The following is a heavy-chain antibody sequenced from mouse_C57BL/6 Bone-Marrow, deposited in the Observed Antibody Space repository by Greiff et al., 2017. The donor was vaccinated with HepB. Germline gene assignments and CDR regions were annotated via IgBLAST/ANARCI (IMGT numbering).Heavy chain of an antibody. J-gene: IGHJ1*03. CDR2: IDPNSGGT. V-gene: IGHV1-72*01. D-gene: IGHD4-1*01. CDR3: ARNWEYDDWYFDV. CDR1: GYTFTSYW. Sequence: QVQLKQPGAELVKPGASVKLSCKASGYTFTSYWMHWVKQRPGRGLEWIGRIDPNSGGTKYNEKFKSKATLTVDKPSSTAYMQLSSLTSEDSAVYYCARNWEYDDWYFDVWGTGTTVTVSS.